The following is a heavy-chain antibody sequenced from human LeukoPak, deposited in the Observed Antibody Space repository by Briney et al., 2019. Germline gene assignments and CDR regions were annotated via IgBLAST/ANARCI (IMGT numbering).Heavy chain of an antibody. Sequence: GGSLRLSCAASGFTFSSYSMNWVRQAPGKGLEWVSYISSSSSTIYYADSVKGRFTISRDNANNSLYLQMSSLRDEDTAVYYCAKRGIAAAASFDYWGQGTLVTVSS. CDR2: ISSSSSTI. D-gene: IGHD6-13*01. J-gene: IGHJ4*02. V-gene: IGHV3-48*02. CDR3: AKRGIAAAASFDY. CDR1: GFTFSSYS.